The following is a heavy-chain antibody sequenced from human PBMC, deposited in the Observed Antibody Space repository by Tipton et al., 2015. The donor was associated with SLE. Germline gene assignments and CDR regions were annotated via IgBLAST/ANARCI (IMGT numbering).Heavy chain of an antibody. CDR3: ARYNGGGSLAY. CDR2: IYYSGST. CDR1: GGSISSGGYY. V-gene: IGHV4-31*03. D-gene: IGHD2-8*01. Sequence: TLSLTCTVSGGSISSGGYYWSWIRQNPGKGLEWIGYIYYSGSTYYNPSLKSRVTMSVDTSKNQFSLKVTSVTAADTAVYYCARYNGGGSLAYWGQGILVTVSS. J-gene: IGHJ4*02.